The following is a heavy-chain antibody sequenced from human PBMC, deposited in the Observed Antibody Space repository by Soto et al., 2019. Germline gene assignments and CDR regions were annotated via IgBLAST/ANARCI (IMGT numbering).Heavy chain of an antibody. Sequence: GGSLRLSCAASGFTFSDYYMSWIRQAPGKGLEWVSYISSSSSYTNYADSVKGRLTISRDNAKNSLYLQMNSLRAEDTAVYYCARWFGELLSGMDVWGQGTTVTVSS. V-gene: IGHV3-11*06. CDR1: GFTFSDYY. J-gene: IGHJ6*02. CDR2: ISSSSSYT. CDR3: ARWFGELLSGMDV. D-gene: IGHD3-10*01.